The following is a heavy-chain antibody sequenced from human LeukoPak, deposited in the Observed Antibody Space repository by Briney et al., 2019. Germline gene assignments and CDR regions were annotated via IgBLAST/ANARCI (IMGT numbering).Heavy chain of an antibody. J-gene: IGHJ4*02. Sequence: GGSLRLSCAASGFTFSSYSMNWVRQAPGKGLEWVSSISSSSSYIYSADSVKGRFTISRDNSKNTLYLQMNSLRAEDTAVYYCARDSEAAGFFDYWGQGTLVTVSS. CDR3: ARDSEAAGFFDY. D-gene: IGHD6-13*01. CDR1: GFTFSSYS. V-gene: IGHV3-21*04. CDR2: ISSSSSYI.